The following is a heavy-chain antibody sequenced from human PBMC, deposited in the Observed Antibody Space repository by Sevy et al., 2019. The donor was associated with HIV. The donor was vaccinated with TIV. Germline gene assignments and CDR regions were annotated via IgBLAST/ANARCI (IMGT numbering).Heavy chain of an antibody. Sequence: SETPSLTCTVSGGSISSSSYYWGWIRQPPGKGLEWIGSIYYSGSTYYNPSLKSRVTISVDTSKNQFSLKLSSVTAADTAVYYCARHRIKLVSFDYWGQGTLVTVSS. V-gene: IGHV4-39*01. CDR3: ARHRIKLVSFDY. CDR1: GGSISSSSYY. CDR2: IYYSGST. D-gene: IGHD6-13*01. J-gene: IGHJ4*02.